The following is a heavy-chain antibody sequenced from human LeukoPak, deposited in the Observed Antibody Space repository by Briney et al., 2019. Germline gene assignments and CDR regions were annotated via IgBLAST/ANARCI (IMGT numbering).Heavy chain of an antibody. CDR3: AKALGIAVAGNAFDI. D-gene: IGHD6-19*01. Sequence: PGGSLRLSCTASGFTFSSYAMSWVRQAPGKGLEWVSAISGSGGSTYYADSVKGRFTISRDNSKNTLYLQMNSLRAEDTAVYYCAKALGIAVAGNAFDIWGQGTIVTVSS. J-gene: IGHJ3*02. CDR1: GFTFSSYA. CDR2: ISGSGGST. V-gene: IGHV3-23*01.